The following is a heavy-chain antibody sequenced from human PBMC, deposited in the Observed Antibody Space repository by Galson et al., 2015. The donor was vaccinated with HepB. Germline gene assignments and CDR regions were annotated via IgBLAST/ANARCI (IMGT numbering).Heavy chain of an antibody. D-gene: IGHD4-17*01. CDR1: GFTFSSYA. CDR2: ISGSGGST. J-gene: IGHJ3*02. V-gene: IGHV3-23*01. CDR3: AKIYGDYQDAFDI. Sequence: LRLSCAASGFTFSSYAMSWVRQAPGKGLEWVSAISGSGGSTHYADSVKGRFTISRDNSKNTLYLQMNSLRAEDTAVYYCAKIYGDYQDAFDIWGQGTMVTVSS.